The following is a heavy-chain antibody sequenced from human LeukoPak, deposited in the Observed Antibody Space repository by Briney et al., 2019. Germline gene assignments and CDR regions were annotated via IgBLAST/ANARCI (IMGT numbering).Heavy chain of an antibody. CDR1: RFTLRTYA. Sequence: GGSLRLSCADSRFTLRTYAMTWVRQAPGKGLEWVSSISGNGASTHYADSVKGRFTISRDNSKNTLYLQMNSLRAEDTAVYYCARSAEWEDYYGMDVWGQGTTVTVSS. CDR2: ISGNGAST. D-gene: IGHD1-26*01. CDR3: ARSAEWEDYYGMDV. J-gene: IGHJ6*02. V-gene: IGHV3-23*01.